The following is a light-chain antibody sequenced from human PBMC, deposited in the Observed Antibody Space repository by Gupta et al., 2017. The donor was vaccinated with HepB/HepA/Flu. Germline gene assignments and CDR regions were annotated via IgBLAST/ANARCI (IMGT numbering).Light chain of an antibody. CDR1: QNVFNTSNNKNH. V-gene: IGKV4-1*01. CDR3: QQYFKTPVA. CDR2: WAS. Sequence: SVVTKSPDSRAVSLGERATTNCRSSQNVFNTSNNKNHFAWYQQKLGQPQRLFLYWASTRQSGVPDRFSGSGSGTDFTLTITSLQAEDVAVYYCQQYFKTPVAFGQGTKVEIK. J-gene: IGKJ1*01.